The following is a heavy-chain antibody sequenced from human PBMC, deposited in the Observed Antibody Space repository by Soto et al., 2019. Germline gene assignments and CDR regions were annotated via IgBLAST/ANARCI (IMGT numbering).Heavy chain of an antibody. V-gene: IGHV1-18*01. CDR1: GYTFTSYG. D-gene: IGHD1-26*01. Sequence: ASVKVSCKASGYTFTSYGISWVRQAPGQGLEWMGWISAYNGNTNYAQKLQGRVTMTTDTSTSTAYMELRSRRSDDTAVYYCARPNKSGSYPGTGEYIQHWGQGTLVTVSS. J-gene: IGHJ1*01. CDR2: ISAYNGNT. CDR3: ARPNKSGSYPGTGEYIQH.